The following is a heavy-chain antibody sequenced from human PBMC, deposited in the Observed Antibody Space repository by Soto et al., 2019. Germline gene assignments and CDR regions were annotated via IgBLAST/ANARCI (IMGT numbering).Heavy chain of an antibody. Sequence: QVQLVESGGGVVQPGKSLSLSCTASGFTFSTYGMHWVRQAPGKGLEWVAVIWYDGSNKYHGDSLKGRFTISRDNSKNTLYLQMNNLRAEDTAVYSCGRDGALGDTAVVDSWGQGTLVSVSS. J-gene: IGHJ4*02. CDR2: IWYDGSNK. D-gene: IGHD5-18*01. CDR3: GRDGALGDTAVVDS. V-gene: IGHV3-33*01. CDR1: GFTFSTYG.